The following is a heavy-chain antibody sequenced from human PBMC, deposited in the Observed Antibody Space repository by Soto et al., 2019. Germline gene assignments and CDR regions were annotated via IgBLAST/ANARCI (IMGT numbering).Heavy chain of an antibody. CDR3: ARGGPPIDY. J-gene: IGHJ4*02. Sequence: QVQLVQSGAEEKKPGASVKVSCKASGYTFSSYAMHWVRQAPGQRLEWMGWFNAGNGNTKYSQKLQGRVTITRDTSASTAYMELSSLRSEDTAVYYCARGGPPIDYWGQGTLVTVSS. D-gene: IGHD3-10*01. CDR2: FNAGNGNT. V-gene: IGHV1-3*05. CDR1: GYTFSSYA.